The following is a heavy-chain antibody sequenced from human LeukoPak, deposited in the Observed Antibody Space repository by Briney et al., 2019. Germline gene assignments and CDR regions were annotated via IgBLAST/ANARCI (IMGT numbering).Heavy chain of an antibody. J-gene: IGHJ4*02. Sequence: PGGSLRLSCAASGSTFSSYWMSWVRQAPGKGLEWVANIKQDGSEKYYVDSVKGRFTISRDNAKNSLYLQMNSLRAEDTAVYYCARASWVEMATTPFDYWGQGTLVTVSS. V-gene: IGHV3-7*01. CDR1: GSTFSSYW. CDR2: IKQDGSEK. D-gene: IGHD5-24*01. CDR3: ARASWVEMATTPFDY.